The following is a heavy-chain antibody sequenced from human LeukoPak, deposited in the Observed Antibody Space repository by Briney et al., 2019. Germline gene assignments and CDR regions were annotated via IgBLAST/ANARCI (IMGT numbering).Heavy chain of an antibody. CDR3: AKDRSLNGGNSNGYFDY. Sequence: GGSLRLSCAASGFIFNKHAMSWVRQAPGKGLEWVSGLSGSGGSTDYADSVKGRFTVSRDNSKNTLYLQMNSLRAEDTAVYFCAKDRSLNGGNSNGYFDYWGQGTLVTVSS. V-gene: IGHV3-23*01. J-gene: IGHJ4*02. CDR2: LSGSGGST. D-gene: IGHD4-23*01. CDR1: GFIFNKHA.